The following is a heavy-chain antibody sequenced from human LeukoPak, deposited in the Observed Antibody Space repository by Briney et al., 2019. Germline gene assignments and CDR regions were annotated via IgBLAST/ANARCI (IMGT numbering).Heavy chain of an antibody. V-gene: IGHV3-30-3*01. CDR3: ASNEYSNGYYFDY. D-gene: IGHD6-6*01. CDR1: GFTFSSYA. Sequence: HPGRSLRLSCAASGFTFSSYAMHWVRQAPGKGLEWVAVISYDGSNKYYADSVKGRFTISRDNSKNTLYLQMNSLRAEDTAVYYCASNEYSNGYYFDYWGQGTLVTVSS. J-gene: IGHJ4*02. CDR2: ISYDGSNK.